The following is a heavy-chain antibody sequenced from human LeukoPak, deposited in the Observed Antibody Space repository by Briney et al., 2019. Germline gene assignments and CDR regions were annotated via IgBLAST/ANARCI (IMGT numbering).Heavy chain of an antibody. V-gene: IGHV4-39*07. Sequence: SETLSLTCTVSGGSISSSSYYWDWIRQPPGKGLEWIGSIYYSGSTYYNPSLKSQVTISVDTSKNQFSLKLSSVTAADTAVYYCARKYYDILTGLAVAFDIWGQGTMVTVSS. J-gene: IGHJ3*02. CDR2: IYYSGST. D-gene: IGHD3-9*01. CDR3: ARKYYDILTGLAVAFDI. CDR1: GGSISSSSYY.